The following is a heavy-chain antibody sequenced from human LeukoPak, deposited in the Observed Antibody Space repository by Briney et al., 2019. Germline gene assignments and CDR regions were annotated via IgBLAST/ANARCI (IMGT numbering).Heavy chain of an antibody. CDR2: ISYDGSNK. CDR1: GFTFSSYA. CDR3: AKDGGLWVSAHWGDS. Sequence: QSGRSLRLSCAASGFTFSSYAMHWVRQAPGKGLEWVAVISYDGSNKYYADSVKGRFTISRDNSKNTLYLQMNSLRAEDTAVYYCAKDGGLWVSAHWGDSWGRGTLVTVSS. J-gene: IGHJ4*02. D-gene: IGHD7-27*01. V-gene: IGHV3-30-3*01.